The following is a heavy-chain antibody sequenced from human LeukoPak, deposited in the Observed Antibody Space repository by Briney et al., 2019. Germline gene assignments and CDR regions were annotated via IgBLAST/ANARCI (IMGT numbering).Heavy chain of an antibody. CDR3: ARDYWGYCSSTSCLYGMDV. Sequence: SGGSLRLSCAASGFTVSTNYMSWARQAPGKGLEWVSVIYSGGSTYYADSVKGRFTISRDNSKNTLYLQMNSLRAEDTAVYYCARDYWGYCSSTSCLYGMDVWGQGTTVTVSS. J-gene: IGHJ6*02. V-gene: IGHV3-66*01. CDR2: IYSGGST. D-gene: IGHD2-2*01. CDR1: GFTVSTNY.